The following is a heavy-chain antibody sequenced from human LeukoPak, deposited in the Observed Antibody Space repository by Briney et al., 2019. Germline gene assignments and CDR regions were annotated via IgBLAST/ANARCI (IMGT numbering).Heavy chain of an antibody. CDR1: RYTFTGYY. D-gene: IGHD6-13*01. J-gene: IGHJ5*02. CDR2: INPNSGGT. Sequence: ASVKVSCKASRYTFTGYYMHWVRQAPGQGLEWMGWINPNSGGTNYAQKFQGWVTMTRDTSISTAYMELSRLRSDDTAVYYCARGIGRIAAAGNNWFDPWGQGTLVTVSS. CDR3: ARGIGRIAAAGNNWFDP. V-gene: IGHV1-2*04.